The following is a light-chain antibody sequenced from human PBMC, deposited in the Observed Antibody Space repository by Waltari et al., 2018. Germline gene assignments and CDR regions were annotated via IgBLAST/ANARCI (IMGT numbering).Light chain of an antibody. CDR2: GVS. J-gene: IGKJ5*01. V-gene: IGKV1-39*01. CDR1: RDISRD. CDR3: QQTYTSPPT. Sequence: DIQMTQSPSSLSASVGDRVTITCRASRDISRDLNWFQQKPGKAPKLLIYGVSSLQSGVPSRFSGSGSGTDFTLTITSLQPEDFATYYCQQTYTSPPTLGQGTRLEI.